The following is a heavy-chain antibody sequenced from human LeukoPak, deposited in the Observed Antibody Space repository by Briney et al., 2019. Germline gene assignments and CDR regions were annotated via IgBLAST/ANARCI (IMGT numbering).Heavy chain of an antibody. D-gene: IGHD3-22*01. CDR3: ARGRSDYYYGDFDY. V-gene: IGHV1-18*01. Sequence: ASVKVSCKTSGYTFTSYGISWVRQAPGQGLEWMGWISAYSGNTNGNTKYAQKFQGRVTLTTDTSTSIVYMELRSLRSDDTAVYYCARGRSDYYYGDFDYWGQGTLVTVSS. CDR1: GYTFTSYG. CDR2: ISAYSGNTNGNT. J-gene: IGHJ4*02.